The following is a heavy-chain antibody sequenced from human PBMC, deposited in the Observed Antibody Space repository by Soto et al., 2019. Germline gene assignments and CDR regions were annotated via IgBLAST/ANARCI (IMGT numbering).Heavy chain of an antibody. Sequence: DVQLVESGGGLVQPGGSLKLSCAASGFTFSGSAMHWVRQASGKGLEWVGRIRSKANSYATAYAASVKGRFTISRDDSKNTAYLQMNSLKTEDTAVYYCTTKLPVSDYWGQGTLVTVSS. D-gene: IGHD1-26*01. CDR3: TTKLPVSDY. J-gene: IGHJ4*02. CDR1: GFTFSGSA. V-gene: IGHV3-73*02. CDR2: IRSKANSYAT.